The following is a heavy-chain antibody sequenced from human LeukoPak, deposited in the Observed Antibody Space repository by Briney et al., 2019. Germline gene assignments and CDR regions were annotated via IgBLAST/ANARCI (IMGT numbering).Heavy chain of an antibody. V-gene: IGHV3-48*02. Sequence: GGSLRLSCAASGFTFSSYSMNWVRQAPGKGLEWVSYISSRSSNIYYADSVKGRFTISRDNAKNSLYLQMDGLRDEDTAVYYCARIPGGYYYAMDVWGQGTTVTVSS. CDR2: ISSRSSNI. CDR3: ARIPGGYYYAMDV. D-gene: IGHD3-16*01. CDR1: GFTFSSYS. J-gene: IGHJ6*02.